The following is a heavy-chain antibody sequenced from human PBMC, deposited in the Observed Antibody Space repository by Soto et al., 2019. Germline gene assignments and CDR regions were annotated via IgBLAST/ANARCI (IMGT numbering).Heavy chain of an antibody. CDR2: LYYTGTT. CDR1: GGSIGSSSYY. CDR3: GAYCSRTYRYDWFDP. D-gene: IGHD2-2*01. J-gene: IGHJ5*02. V-gene: IGHV4-39*01. Sequence: SETLSLTCSVSGGSIGSSSYYFGWIRQPPGKGLEWIGSLYYTGTTYYNSSLKSRVTISADKSQNQFSLRLSSVTAADTAVYYCGAYCSRTYRYDWFDPWGQGTLVTVSS.